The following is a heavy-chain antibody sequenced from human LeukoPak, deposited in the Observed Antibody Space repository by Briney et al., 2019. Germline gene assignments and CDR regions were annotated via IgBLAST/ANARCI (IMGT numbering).Heavy chain of an antibody. J-gene: IGHJ4*02. CDR3: AKGGGDSYKEEFDY. CDR1: GFTSSSYA. CDR2: ISGSGGST. Sequence: GGSLRLSCAASGFTSSSYAMSWVRQAPGKGLEWVSDISGSGGSTFYADSVKGRFTISRDNSKNTLYLQMNSLRAEDTAVYYCAKGGGDSYKEEFDYWGQGTLVTVSS. V-gene: IGHV3-23*01. D-gene: IGHD5-24*01.